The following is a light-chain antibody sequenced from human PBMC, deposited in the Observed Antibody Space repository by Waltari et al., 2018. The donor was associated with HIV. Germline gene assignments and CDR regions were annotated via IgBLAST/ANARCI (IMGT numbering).Light chain of an antibody. CDR2: SDN. Sequence: QSVLTQPPSASGTPGKRVTISCSGSSSNLGSKSVNCFQQVPGTAPKLLMYSDNQQPSGVPDRFSGSKSGTSASLAISGLQSEDEADYYCAAWDDSLDAWVFGGGTRLTVL. V-gene: IGLV1-44*01. CDR3: AAWDDSLDAWV. J-gene: IGLJ3*02. CDR1: SSNLGSKS.